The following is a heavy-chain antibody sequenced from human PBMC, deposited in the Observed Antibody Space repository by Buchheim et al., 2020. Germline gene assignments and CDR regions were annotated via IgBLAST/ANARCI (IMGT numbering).Heavy chain of an antibody. CDR1: GFTFSSYG. V-gene: IGHV3-23*01. CDR2: ISGGGGNK. J-gene: IGHJ4*01. D-gene: IGHD4-17*01. CDR3: ARARTNYEHYGFDY. Sequence: EVQLLESGGGLVQPGGSLRLSCAASGFTFSSYGMSWVRQAPGKGLEWVAAISGGGGNKYYADSVKGRLTISRDNSKSTLYLQMNSLRAEDTAIYYCARARTNYEHYGFDYWGQGTL.